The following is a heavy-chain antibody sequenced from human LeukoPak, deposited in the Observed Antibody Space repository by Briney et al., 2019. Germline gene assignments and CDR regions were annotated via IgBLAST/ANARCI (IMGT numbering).Heavy chain of an antibody. D-gene: IGHD1-14*01. CDR2: ISSSSGYI. CDR1: GFTFSSNG. V-gene: IGHV3-21*01. J-gene: IGHJ5*01. Sequence: GGSLRLSCAASGFTFSSNGMNWVRQAPGKGLELVSSISSSSGYIFYADSVKGRFTVSRDNAKNSLYLQMNSLRAEDTAVYYCARGPDRLRNWFDSWGQGILVTVSS. CDR3: ARGPDRLRNWFDS.